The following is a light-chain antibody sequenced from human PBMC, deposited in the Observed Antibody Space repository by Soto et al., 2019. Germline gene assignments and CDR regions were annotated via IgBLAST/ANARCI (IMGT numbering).Light chain of an antibody. CDR2: EAT. CDR3: SSYTSSTTLV. J-gene: IGLJ3*02. V-gene: IGLV2-14*02. Sequence: QSVRTQPASVSGSPGQSITISCTGTSSDVGGYDLVSWYQHHPGKVPKLIIYEATKWPSGVSNRFSGSKSGNTASLTVSGLQAEDEADYYCSSYTSSTTLVFGGVTKLTVL. CDR1: SSDVGGYDL.